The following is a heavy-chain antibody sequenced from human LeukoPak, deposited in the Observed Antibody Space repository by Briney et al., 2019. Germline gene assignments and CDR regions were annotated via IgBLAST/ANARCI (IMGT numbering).Heavy chain of an antibody. CDR3: ARGKGRAFDI. V-gene: IGHV4-34*01. CDR2: INHSGST. Sequence: SETLSLTCAVYGGSFSGYYWSWIRQPPGKGLEWIGEINHSGSTNYSPSLKSRVTISVDTSKIQFSLKLSSVTAADTAVYYCARGKGRAFDIWGQGTMVTVSS. CDR1: GGSFSGYY. J-gene: IGHJ3*02.